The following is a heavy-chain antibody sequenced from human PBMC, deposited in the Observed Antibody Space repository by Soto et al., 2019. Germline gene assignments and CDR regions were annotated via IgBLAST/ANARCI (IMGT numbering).Heavy chain of an antibody. CDR3: ARYFFRGSGHYPDS. CDR1: GFSISDHY. V-gene: IGHV3-72*01. J-gene: IGHJ4*02. D-gene: IGHD3-22*01. Sequence: EVQLVESGGGLVQPGGSLRLSCVASGFSISDHYMDWVRQAPGRGLEWVGLTTNKANSYTTEYAASVKGRFTISRDDSKNSLYLQMNSLKTEDTAVYYCARYFFRGSGHYPDSWGQGTLVTVSS. CDR2: TTNKANSYTT.